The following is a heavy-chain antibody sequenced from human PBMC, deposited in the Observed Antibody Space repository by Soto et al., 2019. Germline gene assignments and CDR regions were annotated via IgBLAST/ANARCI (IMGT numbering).Heavy chain of an antibody. CDR1: GYSFTRYW. V-gene: IGHV5-51*01. CDR3: ARLSIAVRNYYYDMDV. CDR2: IYPGDSDT. Sequence: PGECLTISCKGSGYSFTRYWIVWVPQMPGKGLEWMGIIYPGDSDTRYSPSFQGQVTISADKSIRTAYLQWSSLKASDTAMYYCARLSIAVRNYYYDMDVWGQGTTVTVSS. J-gene: IGHJ6*01. D-gene: IGHD6-6*01.